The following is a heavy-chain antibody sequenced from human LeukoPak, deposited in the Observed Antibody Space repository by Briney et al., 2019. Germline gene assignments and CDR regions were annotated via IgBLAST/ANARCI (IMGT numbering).Heavy chain of an antibody. J-gene: IGHJ5*02. Sequence: GASVKVSCKASGYTFTGYYMHWVRQAPGQGLEWMGWINPNSGGTNYAQKFQGRVTMTRDTSISTAYMELSRLRSDDTAVYYCARDLTRPDIVGDWFDPWGQGTLVTVSS. D-gene: IGHD2-15*01. V-gene: IGHV1-2*02. CDR1: GYTFTGYY. CDR3: ARDLTRPDIVGDWFDP. CDR2: INPNSGGT.